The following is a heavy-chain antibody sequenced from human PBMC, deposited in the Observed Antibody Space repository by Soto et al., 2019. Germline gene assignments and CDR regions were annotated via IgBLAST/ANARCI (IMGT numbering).Heavy chain of an antibody. CDR1: VYTFSTYG. D-gene: IGHD3-10*01. Sequence: QVQLLQSAAEVKKPGPSVKVSCKPSVYTFSTYGISGVRQAPGQGLEWTAWISGNNGDTKNAQSLQGRVTVTTDTSTSTSDMELRSLRSDDTAIYYCARSLGSGTGFDYWGQGTLVTVSS. V-gene: IGHV1-18*01. J-gene: IGHJ4*02. CDR2: ISGNNGDT. CDR3: ARSLGSGTGFDY.